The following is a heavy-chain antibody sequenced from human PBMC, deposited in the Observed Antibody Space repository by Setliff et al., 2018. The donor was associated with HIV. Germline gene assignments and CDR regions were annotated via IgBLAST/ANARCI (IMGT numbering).Heavy chain of an antibody. J-gene: IGHJ4*02. Sequence: ASVKVSCKASGYTFTGYFIHWVRQAPGQGLEWMGWISPYNGDTNIPQRFKGRVTMTRDTSINTAYMELSRLRSDDTAVYYCARQLSNSLDYWGQGTLVTVSS. CDR2: ISPYNGDT. V-gene: IGHV1-2*02. CDR3: ARQLSNSLDY. CDR1: GYTFTGYF. D-gene: IGHD7-27*01.